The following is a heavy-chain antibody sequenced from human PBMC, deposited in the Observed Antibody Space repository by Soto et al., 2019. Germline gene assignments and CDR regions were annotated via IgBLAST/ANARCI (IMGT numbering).Heavy chain of an antibody. Sequence: PGGSLRLSCAASGFTFSSYGMHWVRQAPGKGLEWVAVIWYDGSNKYYADSVKGRFTISRDNSKNTLYLQMNSLRAEDTAVYYCARVSEDSSGYTFDYWGQGTLVTVSS. J-gene: IGHJ4*02. V-gene: IGHV3-33*01. CDR2: IWYDGSNK. CDR1: GFTFSSYG. D-gene: IGHD3-22*01. CDR3: ARVSEDSSGYTFDY.